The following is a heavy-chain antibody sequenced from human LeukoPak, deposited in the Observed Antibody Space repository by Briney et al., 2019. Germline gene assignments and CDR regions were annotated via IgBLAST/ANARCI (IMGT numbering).Heavy chain of an antibody. CDR3: ARSEMPTRSDAFDI. D-gene: IGHD5-24*01. V-gene: IGHV4-59*01. J-gene: IGHJ3*02. CDR2: IYYSGYT. CDR1: GGSISSCY. Sequence: PSETLSLTCTVSGGSISSCYWTWIRQSPGKGLEWIGYIYYSGYTNSNPSLKSRVTISVDTSKNQFSLNLKSVTAADTAVYYCARSEMPTRSDAFDIWGQGTMVSVSS.